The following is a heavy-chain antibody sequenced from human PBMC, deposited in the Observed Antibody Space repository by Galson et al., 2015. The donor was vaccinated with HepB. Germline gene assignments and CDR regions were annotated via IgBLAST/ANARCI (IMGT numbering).Heavy chain of an antibody. V-gene: IGHV1-18*01. CDR2: ISPYSRDT. CDR3: ARGGLVVVVDATQNNWSDP. D-gene: IGHD2-15*01. J-gene: IGHJ5*02. CDR1: GYTFSSYS. Sequence: SVKVSCKASGYTFSSYSITWVRQAPGQGLEWVGWISPYSRDTNYARKLQGRVTMTTDTSTNTAYMELRSLRSDDTAVYYCARGGLVVVVDATQNNWSDPWGQGTPVTVSS.